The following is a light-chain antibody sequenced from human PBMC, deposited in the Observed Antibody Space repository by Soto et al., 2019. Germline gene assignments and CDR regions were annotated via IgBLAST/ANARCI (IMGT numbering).Light chain of an antibody. CDR2: GAS. Sequence: EIVMTQSPAALSVSPGERATLSCRASQSINRNLAWYQQKPGQAPRLLIYGASTRATATPARFSGRGSGTEFTLPISSLQPEDVAVYYCQQYNNWPPAFTFGGGTQVEIK. CDR1: QSINRN. CDR3: QQYNNWPPAFT. V-gene: IGKV3-15*01. J-gene: IGKJ4*01.